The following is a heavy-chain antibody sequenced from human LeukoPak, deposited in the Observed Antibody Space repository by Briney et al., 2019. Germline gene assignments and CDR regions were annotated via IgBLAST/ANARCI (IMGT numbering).Heavy chain of an antibody. Sequence: VASVKVSCKTSGGTFSCYAITRVRQAPGRGLEWMGGIIPIFGTANYAQKFQGRVTITADESTSTAYMELSSLRSEDTAVYYCARAGWNGYPRGWFDPWGQGTLVTVSS. J-gene: IGHJ5*02. D-gene: IGHD3-3*01. V-gene: IGHV1-69*13. CDR3: ARAGWNGYPRGWFDP. CDR2: IIPIFGTA. CDR1: GGTFSCYA.